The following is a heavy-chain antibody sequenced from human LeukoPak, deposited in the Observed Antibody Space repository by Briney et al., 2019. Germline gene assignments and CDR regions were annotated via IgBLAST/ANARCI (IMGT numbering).Heavy chain of an antibody. CDR1: GGSFSGYY. V-gene: IGHV4-34*01. CDR2: TNHSGST. CDR3: ARGAQTYYDKAPVDY. J-gene: IGHJ4*02. Sequence: SETLSLTCAVYGGSFSGYYWSWIRQPPGKGLEGIGETNHSGSTNYNPSLKSRVTISVDTSKSQFSLKLNSMTAADTAVYYCARGAQTYYDKAPVDYWGQGTLVTVSS. D-gene: IGHD3-22*01.